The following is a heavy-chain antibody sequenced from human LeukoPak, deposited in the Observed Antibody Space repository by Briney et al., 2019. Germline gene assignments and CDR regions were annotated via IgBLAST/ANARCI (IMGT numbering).Heavy chain of an antibody. CDR2: IYYSGST. Sequence: SETLSLTCTVSGGSISSYYWSWIRQPPGKGLEWIGYIYYSGSTNYNPSLKSRVTISVDTSKNQFSLKLSSVTAADTAVYYCASHDYGDYVPYYFDYWGQGTLVTVSS. J-gene: IGHJ4*02. D-gene: IGHD4-17*01. CDR1: GGSISSYY. CDR3: ASHDYGDYVPYYFDY. V-gene: IGHV4-59*08.